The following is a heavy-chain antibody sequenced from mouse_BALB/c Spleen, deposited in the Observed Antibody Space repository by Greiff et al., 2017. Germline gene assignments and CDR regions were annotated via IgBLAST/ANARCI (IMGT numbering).Heavy chain of an antibody. V-gene: IGHV1-7*01. D-gene: IGHD1-1*01. CDR1: GYTFTSYW. J-gene: IGHJ4*01. Sequence: VQLQQSGAELAKPGASVKMSCKASGYTFTSYWMHWVKQRPGQGLEWIGYINPSTGYTEYNQKFKDKATLTADKSSSTAYMQLSSLTSEDSAVYYCARLYYGSSYYAMDYWGQGTSVTVSS. CDR3: ARLYYGSSYYAMDY. CDR2: INPSTGYT.